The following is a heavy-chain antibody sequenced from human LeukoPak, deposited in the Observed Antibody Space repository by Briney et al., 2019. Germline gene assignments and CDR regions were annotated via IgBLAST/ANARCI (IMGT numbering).Heavy chain of an antibody. J-gene: IGHJ3*02. V-gene: IGHV1-69*04. CDR3: AREYPSCIAAAGPPKCDTPGDAFDI. D-gene: IGHD6-13*01. Sequence: ASVKVSCKASGGTFSSYAISWVRQAPGQGLEWMGRIIPILGIANYAQKFQGRVTITADKSTSTAYMELSSLRSEDTAVYYCAREYPSCIAAAGPPKCDTPGDAFDIWGQGTMVTVSS. CDR2: IIPILGIA. CDR1: GGTFSSYA.